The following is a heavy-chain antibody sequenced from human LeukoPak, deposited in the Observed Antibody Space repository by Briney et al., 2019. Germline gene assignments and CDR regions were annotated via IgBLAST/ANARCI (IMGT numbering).Heavy chain of an antibody. V-gene: IGHV3-48*03. D-gene: IGHD6-13*01. Sequence: GGSLRLSCAASGFTFSSYEMNWVRQAPGKGLERVSYISSSGSTIYYADSVKGRFTISRDNSKNTLYLQMNSLRAEDTAVYYCAKERIPAAGAYFDYWGQGTLVTVSS. CDR1: GFTFSSYE. CDR3: AKERIPAAGAYFDY. J-gene: IGHJ4*02. CDR2: ISSSGSTI.